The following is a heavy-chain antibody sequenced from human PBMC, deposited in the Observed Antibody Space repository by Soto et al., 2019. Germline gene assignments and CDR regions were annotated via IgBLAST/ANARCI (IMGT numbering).Heavy chain of an antibody. V-gene: IGHV4-31*03. CDR1: GGSVSSGAYY. J-gene: IGHJ3*02. CDR3: ARARLRAVYAFDI. D-gene: IGHD5-12*01. CDR2: IYYSGST. Sequence: KTSETLSLTCTVSGGSVSSGAYYWTWIRQRPGKSLEWIGYIYYSGSTYYSPSLKSRLSISLDTSKNQFSLRLSSVTAADTAMYYCARARLRAVYAFDIWGQGTMVTVSS.